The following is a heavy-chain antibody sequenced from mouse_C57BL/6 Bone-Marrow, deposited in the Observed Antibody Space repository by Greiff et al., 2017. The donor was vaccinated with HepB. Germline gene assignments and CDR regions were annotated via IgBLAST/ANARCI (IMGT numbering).Heavy chain of an antibody. CDR1: GFTFSDYY. D-gene: IGHD1-1*01. V-gene: IGHV5-12*01. J-gene: IGHJ3*01. CDR2: ISNGGGST. CDR3: ARPLLLRFAWFAY. Sequence: EVQLQESGGGLVQPGGSLKLSCAASGFTFSDYYMYWVRQTPEKRLEWVAYISNGGGSTYYPDTVKGRFTISRDNAKNTLYLQMSRLKSEDTAMYYCARPLLLRFAWFAYWGQGTLVTVSA.